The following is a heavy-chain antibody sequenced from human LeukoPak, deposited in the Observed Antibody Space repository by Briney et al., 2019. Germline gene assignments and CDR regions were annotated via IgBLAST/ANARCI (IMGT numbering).Heavy chain of an antibody. V-gene: IGHV1-69*04. CDR3: ARRPLKPQPPDY. CDR1: GGTFSSYA. Sequence: ASVKVSCKASGGTFSSYAISWVRQAPGQGLEWMGRIIPILGIANYAQKFQGRVTITADKSTSTAYMELSSLRSEDTAVYYCARRPLKPQPPDYWGQGTLVTVSS. CDR2: IIPILGIA. J-gene: IGHJ4*02.